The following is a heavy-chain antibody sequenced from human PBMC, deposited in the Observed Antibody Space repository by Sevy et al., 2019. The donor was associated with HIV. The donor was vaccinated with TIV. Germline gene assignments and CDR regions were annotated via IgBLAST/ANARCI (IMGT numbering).Heavy chain of an antibody. CDR2: ISSSSSNI. Sequence: GGSLRLSCAASGFTFSSYDMNWVRQAPGKGVEWVSYISSSSSNIYYADSVKDRFTISRDNAKNSLYVQMNSLRAEDTAVYYCAREGGYTDQGMDVWGQGTTVTVSS. J-gene: IGHJ6*02. CDR1: GFTFSSYD. CDR3: AREGGYTDQGMDV. V-gene: IGHV3-48*01. D-gene: IGHD5-18*01.